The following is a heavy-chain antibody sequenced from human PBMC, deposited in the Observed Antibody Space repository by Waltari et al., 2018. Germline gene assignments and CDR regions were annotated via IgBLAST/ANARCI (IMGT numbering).Heavy chain of an antibody. CDR2: IYTSGST. CDR3: ARGRWSSSPDAFDI. D-gene: IGHD6-6*01. J-gene: IGHJ3*02. Sequence: QVQLQESGPGLVKPSQTLSLTCTVSGGSISSGSYYWSWIRPPAGKGLEWIGYIYTSGSTNYNPSLKSRVTISVDTSKNQFSLKLSSVTAADTAVYYCARGRWSSSPDAFDIWGQGTMVTVSS. V-gene: IGHV4-61*09. CDR1: GGSISSGSYY.